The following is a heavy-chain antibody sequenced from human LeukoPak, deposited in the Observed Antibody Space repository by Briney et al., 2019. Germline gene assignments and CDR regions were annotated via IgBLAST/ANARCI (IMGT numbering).Heavy chain of an antibody. J-gene: IGHJ4*02. Sequence: SETLSLTCTVSGGSLTSYCWSWMRQPPGKGLEWIGNIFYSGSPNYNPSLKSRVTTSFDTSKNQFSLKLSFVTAADTAVYYCARVGHIAVAGTYDYWGQGTLVTVSS. V-gene: IGHV4-59*08. CDR1: GGSLTSYC. CDR3: ARVGHIAVAGTYDY. D-gene: IGHD6-13*01. CDR2: IFYSGSP.